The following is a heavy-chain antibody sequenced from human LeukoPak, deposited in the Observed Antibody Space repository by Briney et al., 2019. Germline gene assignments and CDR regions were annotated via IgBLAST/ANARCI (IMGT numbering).Heavy chain of an antibody. J-gene: IGHJ4*02. D-gene: IGHD3-10*02. V-gene: IGHV3-43*01. CDR3: AKELDTMFFDY. CDR1: GFNFHRYT. CDR2: AGWAGGTT. Sequence: GGSLRLSCATSGFNFHRYTIHWVRQAPGKGLEWVSLAGWAGGTTYYSDSVRGRFTISRDSGRNSVYLQMNSLTTDDTTFYFCAKELDTMFFDYWGQGALVTVSS.